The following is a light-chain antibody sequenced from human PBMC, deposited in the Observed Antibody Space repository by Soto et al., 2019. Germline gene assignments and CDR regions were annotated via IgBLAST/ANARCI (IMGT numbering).Light chain of an antibody. V-gene: IGLV1-44*01. CDR2: SNN. J-gene: IGLJ1*01. CDR1: SPNIGGNA. Sequence: QAVVTQPPSASRTPGQRVTISCSGSSPNIGGNAVNWYQQLPGTAPKVLIYSNNQRPSGVPDRFSGSKSGTSASLAISGLQSEDEADYYCAAWDDSLNGYVFGTGTKLTVL. CDR3: AAWDDSLNGYV.